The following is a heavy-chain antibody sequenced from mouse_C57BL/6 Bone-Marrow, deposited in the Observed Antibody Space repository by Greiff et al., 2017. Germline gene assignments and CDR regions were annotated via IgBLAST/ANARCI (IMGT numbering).Heavy chain of an antibody. D-gene: IGHD4-1*01. CDR3: ARDWDYFDY. J-gene: IGHJ2*01. Sequence: EVQLQQSGPELVKPGASVKISCKASGYTFTDYYMNWVKQSHGKSLEWIGDINPNNGGTSYNQKFKGKATLTVDKSSSTAYMELRSLTSEDSAVYYCARDWDYFDYWGQSTTLTVSS. CDR2: INPNNGGT. CDR1: GYTFTDYY. V-gene: IGHV1-26*01.